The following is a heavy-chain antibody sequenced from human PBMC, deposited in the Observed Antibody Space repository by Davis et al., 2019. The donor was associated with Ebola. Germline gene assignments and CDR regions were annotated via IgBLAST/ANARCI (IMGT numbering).Heavy chain of an antibody. CDR2: INPSGGST. Sequence: ASVKVSCKASGYTFTSYYMHWVRQAPGQGLEWMGIINPSGGSTNYAQKFQDRVTITADKSTSTAYMELSSLRSEDTAVYYCAREGDGGITGTTGWFDPWGQGTLVTVSS. CDR1: GYTFTSYY. J-gene: IGHJ5*02. V-gene: IGHV1-46*01. D-gene: IGHD1-20*01. CDR3: AREGDGGITGTTGWFDP.